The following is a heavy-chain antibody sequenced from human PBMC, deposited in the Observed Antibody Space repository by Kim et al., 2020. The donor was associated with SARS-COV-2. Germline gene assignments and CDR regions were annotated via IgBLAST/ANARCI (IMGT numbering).Heavy chain of an antibody. J-gene: IGHJ5*02. CDR1: GGSISSSSYY. V-gene: IGHV4-39*01. D-gene: IGHD4-17*01. CDR3: ARHGAGDYDNWFDP. CDR2: IYYSGST. Sequence: SETLSLTCTVSGGSISSSSYYWGWIRQPPGKGLEWTGSIYYSGSTYYNPSLKRRVTISVDTSKNQFSLKLSSVTAADTAVYYCARHGAGDYDNWFDPWGQGTLVTVSS.